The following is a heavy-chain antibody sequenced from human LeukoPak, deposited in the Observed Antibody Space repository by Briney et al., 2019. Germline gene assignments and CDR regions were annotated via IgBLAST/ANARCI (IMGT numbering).Heavy chain of an antibody. CDR2: ISTSSSST. V-gene: IGHV3-11*05. D-gene: IGHD6-13*01. CDR3: ARGGRIAAAAY. J-gene: IGHJ4*02. CDR1: GFTFSDYY. Sequence: GGSLRLSCAASGFTFSDYYMSWIRQAPGKGLEGVAYISTSSSSTDSAASVRGRFTISRDNAKNTLFLQMDSLRAEDTAVYYCARGGRIAAAAYWGQGTLVTVSS.